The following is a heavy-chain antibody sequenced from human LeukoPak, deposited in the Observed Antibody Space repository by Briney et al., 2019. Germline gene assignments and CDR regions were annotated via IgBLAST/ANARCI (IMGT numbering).Heavy chain of an antibody. Sequence: GGSLRLSCAASGFTFSSYGTHWVRQAPGKGLEWVSYISSSGSTIYYADSVKGRFTISRDNAKNSLYLQMNSLRAEDTAVYYCARGELWGSFDYWGQGTLVTVSS. CDR3: ARGELWGSFDY. J-gene: IGHJ4*02. CDR1: GFTFSSYG. V-gene: IGHV3-48*04. D-gene: IGHD7-27*01. CDR2: ISSSGSTI.